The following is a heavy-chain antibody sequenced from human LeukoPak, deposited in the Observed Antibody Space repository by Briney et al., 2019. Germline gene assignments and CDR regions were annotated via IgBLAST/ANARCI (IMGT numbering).Heavy chain of an antibody. J-gene: IGHJ4*02. D-gene: IGHD6-13*01. V-gene: IGHV1-18*01. CDR1: GYTFTSYG. Sequence: ASVKVSCKASGYTFTSYGISWVRQAPGQGLEWMGWISAYNGNTNYAQKLQGRVTMTTDTSTSTAYMELRSLRSDDTAVYYCARDSNPVTYSSSFDYWGQGTLVTVSS. CDR2: ISAYNGNT. CDR3: ARDSNPVTYSSSFDY.